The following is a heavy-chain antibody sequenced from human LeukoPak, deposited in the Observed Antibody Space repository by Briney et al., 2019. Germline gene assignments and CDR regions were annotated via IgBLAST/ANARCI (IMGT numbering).Heavy chain of an antibody. CDR1: GYTLTEFS. Sequence: ASVKVSCKVSGYTLTEFSMHWVRQAPGKGLEWMGRFDPEDGETSYAQKFQGRVTMTADTSTDTVYMELSSLRSEDTAVYYCATEGKMVRGVYTDYWGQGTLVTVSS. CDR2: FDPEDGET. CDR3: ATEGKMVRGVYTDY. V-gene: IGHV1-24*01. J-gene: IGHJ4*02. D-gene: IGHD3-10*01.